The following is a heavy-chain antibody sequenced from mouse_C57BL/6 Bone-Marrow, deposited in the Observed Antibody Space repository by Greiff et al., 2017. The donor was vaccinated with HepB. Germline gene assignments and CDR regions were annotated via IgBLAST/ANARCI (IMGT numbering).Heavy chain of an antibody. CDR1: YTFTDYYM. D-gene: IGHD2-3*01. J-gene: IGHJ3*01. Sequence: VHVKQSGPELVKPGASVKMSCKASGYTFTDYYMHWVKQKPGKGLEWIGEIYPGSGNTYYNEKFKGKATLTADTSSSTAYMQLSSLTSEDSAVYFCARDGYYEFAYWGQGTLVTVSA. CDR3: RDGYYEFAY. CDR2: YPGSGNTY. V-gene: IGHV1-83*01.